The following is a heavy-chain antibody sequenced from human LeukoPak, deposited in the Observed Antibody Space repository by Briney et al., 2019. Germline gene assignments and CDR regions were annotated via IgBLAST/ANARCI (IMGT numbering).Heavy chain of an antibody. V-gene: IGHV1-69*13. CDR2: XXPXFGTA. J-gene: IGHJ4*02. CDR3: AXGGHGTWGSYYSSY. CDR1: GGTXXSXX. D-gene: IGHD3-10*01. Sequence: ASVKVSCKAPGGTXXSXXXSXXRXXXGQGXXWXXGXXPXFGTANYAQXFQGRVTITADESTSTAYMELSSLRSEDTAVYYCAXGGHGTWGSYYSSYWGQGTLVTVSS.